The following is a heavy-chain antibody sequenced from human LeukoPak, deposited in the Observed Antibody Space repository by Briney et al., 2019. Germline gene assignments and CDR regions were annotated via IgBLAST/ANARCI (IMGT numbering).Heavy chain of an antibody. Sequence: ASVKVSCKASGYTFTDYYMHWVRQAPGQGLEWMGWLNPNSGDTNYAQKFQGRVSMTRDTSISTAYMDLSDLRSDDTAVYYCAREWELLRKYLYHWGQGTLVTVSS. CDR2: LNPNSGDT. CDR3: AREWELLRKYLYH. V-gene: IGHV1-2*02. J-gene: IGHJ1*01. CDR1: GYTFTDYY. D-gene: IGHD1-26*01.